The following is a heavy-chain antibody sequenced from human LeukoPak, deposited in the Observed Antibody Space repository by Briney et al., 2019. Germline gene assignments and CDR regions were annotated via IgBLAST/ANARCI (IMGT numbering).Heavy chain of an antibody. D-gene: IGHD5-18*01. CDR3: ARVEVDTAMEAYYYFDY. Sequence: GGSLRLSCAASGFTFSSYGMHWVRQAPGKGLEWVAVIWYDGSNKYYADSVKGRFTISRDNSKNTLYLQMNSLRAEDTAVYYCARVEVDTAMEAYYYFDYWGQGTLVTVSS. J-gene: IGHJ4*02. CDR1: GFTFSSYG. V-gene: IGHV3-33*01. CDR2: IWYDGSNK.